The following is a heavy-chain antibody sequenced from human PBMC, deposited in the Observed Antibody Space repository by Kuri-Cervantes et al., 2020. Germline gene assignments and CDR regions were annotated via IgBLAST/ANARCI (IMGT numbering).Heavy chain of an antibody. CDR1: GGSFSGYY. D-gene: IGHD6-19*01. Sequence: SETLSLTCAVYGGSFSGYYWSWIRQPPGKGLEWIGEINHSGSTNYNPSLKSRVTISVDTSKNQFSLKLSSVTAADTAVYYCARDRESSGWYGMDVWGKGTTVTVSS. V-gene: IGHV4-34*01. CDR2: INHSGST. J-gene: IGHJ6*04. CDR3: ARDRESSGWYGMDV.